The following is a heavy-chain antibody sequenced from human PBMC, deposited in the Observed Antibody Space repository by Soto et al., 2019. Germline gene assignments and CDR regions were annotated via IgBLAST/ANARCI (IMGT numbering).Heavy chain of an antibody. CDR1: GFTFDDYV. CDR3: ARARVTTAHDAFDI. V-gene: IGHV3-9*01. Sequence: EVQLVESGGGLIQPGRSLRLSCAASGFTFDDYVMHWVRQAPGKGLEWVSGITWNGGSIGYADSVNGRFTISRDNAKNSLYLQMNSLSSEDTALYYCARARVTTAHDAFDIWGQGTMVTVSS. D-gene: IGHD4-17*01. CDR2: ITWNGGSI. J-gene: IGHJ3*02.